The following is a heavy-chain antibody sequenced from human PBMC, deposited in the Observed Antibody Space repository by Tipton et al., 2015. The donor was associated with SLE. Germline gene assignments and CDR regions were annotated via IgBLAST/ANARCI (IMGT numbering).Heavy chain of an antibody. CDR1: GGSVNRNNW. Sequence: TPSLTCAVSGGSVNRNNWWGWVRQPPGKGLEWIAEIYHTGPTNYNPSLKGRLTISVDESKNQFSLKLNSVTAADTAVYYCAGVSGTYAFDIWGQGTLVTVSS. V-gene: IGHV4-4*02. D-gene: IGHD1-26*01. CDR3: AGVSGTYAFDI. J-gene: IGHJ3*02. CDR2: IYHTGPT.